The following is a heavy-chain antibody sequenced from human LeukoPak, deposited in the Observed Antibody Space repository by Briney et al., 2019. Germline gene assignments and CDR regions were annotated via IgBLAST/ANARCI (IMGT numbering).Heavy chain of an antibody. CDR1: GFTFSSCG. CDR2: IRYDGSNK. V-gene: IGHV3-30*02. Sequence: PGGSLRLSCAASGFTFSSCGMHWVRQAPGKGLEWVAFIRYDGSNKYYADSVKGRFTISRDNSKNTLYLQMHSLRVEDTAVYYCAGNHSSSSPFDYWGQGTLVTVSS. D-gene: IGHD6-6*01. CDR3: AGNHSSSSPFDY. J-gene: IGHJ4*02.